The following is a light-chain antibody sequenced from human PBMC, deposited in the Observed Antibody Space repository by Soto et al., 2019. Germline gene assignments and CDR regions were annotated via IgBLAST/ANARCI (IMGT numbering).Light chain of an antibody. J-gene: IGKJ2*01. CDR2: GAS. CDR1: QNINIY. CDR3: QQSYRGPYT. Sequence: IQLTQSPSSLSASVGDRVTVTCRASQNINIYLNWYQQKPGKAPTLLIYGASSMQSGVPSRFSGSGSRTDFNLTISRLEAEDFATYYCQQSYRGPYTFGQGTRLEI. V-gene: IGKV1-39*01.